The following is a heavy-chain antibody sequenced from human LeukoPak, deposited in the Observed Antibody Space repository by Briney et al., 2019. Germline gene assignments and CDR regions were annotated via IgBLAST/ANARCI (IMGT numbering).Heavy chain of an antibody. CDR2: IIPIFGTA. CDR3: ARAILGSGYSTLPDYGMDV. V-gene: IGHV1-69*13. D-gene: IGHD3-22*01. Sequence: SVKVSCKASGGTFSGYAISWVRQAPGQGLEWMGGIIPIFGTANYAQKFQGRVTITADESTSTAYMELSSLRSEDTAVYYCARAILGSGYSTLPDYGMDVWGQGTTVTVSS. J-gene: IGHJ6*02. CDR1: GGTFSGYA.